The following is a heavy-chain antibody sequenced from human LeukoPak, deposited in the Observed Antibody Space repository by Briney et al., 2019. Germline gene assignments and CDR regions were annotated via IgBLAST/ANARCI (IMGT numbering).Heavy chain of an antibody. V-gene: IGHV1-8*03. CDR3: ARGDSSGWYTEGDY. CDR2: MNPNSGNT. CDR1: GYTFTSYD. Sequence: ASVKVSCKASGYTFTSYDINWVRQATGQGLEWIGWMNPNSGNTGYAQKFQGRVTITRNTSISTAYMELSSLRSEDTAVYYCARGDSSGWYTEGDYWGQGTLVTVSS. J-gene: IGHJ4*02. D-gene: IGHD6-19*01.